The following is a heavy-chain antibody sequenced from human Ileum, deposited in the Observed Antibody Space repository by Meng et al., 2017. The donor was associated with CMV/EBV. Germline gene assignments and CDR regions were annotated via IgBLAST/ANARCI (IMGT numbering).Heavy chain of an antibody. CDR3: VRDKSTSSLGIFDY. CDR2: INTDGSNT. J-gene: IGHJ4*02. CDR1: GFTFSRYW. V-gene: IGHV3-74*01. D-gene: IGHD6-6*01. Sequence: ASGFTFSRYWMIWVRQPPGKGLVWVSRINTDGSNTAYADSVKGRFTISRDNARNTLYLRMNSLKAEDTAMYYCVRDKSTSSLGIFDYWGQGALVTVSS.